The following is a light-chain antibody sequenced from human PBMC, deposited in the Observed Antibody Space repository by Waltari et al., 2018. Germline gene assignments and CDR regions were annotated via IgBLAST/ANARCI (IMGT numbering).Light chain of an antibody. V-gene: IGLV3-21*01. CDR3: QVWDSSSDQQVL. CDR2: YDG. CDR1: NFGNTT. Sequence: SYDLTQPPSVSVSPGQTARITCGGDNFGNTTVHWYQQKPPQSPVLVIYYDGERPSGIPARCSASKSGNSATLTISGVEAGDEADYYCQVWDSSSDQQVLFGRGTRLTAL. J-gene: IGLJ7*02.